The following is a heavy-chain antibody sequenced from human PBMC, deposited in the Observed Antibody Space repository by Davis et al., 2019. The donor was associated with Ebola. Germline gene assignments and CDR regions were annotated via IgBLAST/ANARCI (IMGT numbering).Heavy chain of an antibody. CDR2: IGTAGDT. CDR1: GFTFSSYD. Sequence: GESLKISCAASGFTFSSYDMHWVRQATGKGLEWVSAIGTAGDTYYPGSVKGRFTISRENAKNSLYLQMNSLRAGDTAVYYCARESPVRAARPASPYWGQGTLVTVSS. D-gene: IGHD6-6*01. V-gene: IGHV3-13*01. J-gene: IGHJ4*02. CDR3: ARESPVRAARPASPY.